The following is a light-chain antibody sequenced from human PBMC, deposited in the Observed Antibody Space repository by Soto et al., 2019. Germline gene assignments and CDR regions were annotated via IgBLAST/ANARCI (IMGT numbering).Light chain of an antibody. CDR3: QTWGTGGVV. Sequence: QAVVTQSPSASASLGASVKLTCTLSSGHSSYAIAWHQQQPEKGPRYLMKLNSDGSHSKGDGIPDRFSGSSSGAERYLTISSLQSEDEADYHCQTWGTGGVVFGGGTKLTVL. V-gene: IGLV4-69*01. CDR2: LNSDGSH. CDR1: SGHSSYA. J-gene: IGLJ2*01.